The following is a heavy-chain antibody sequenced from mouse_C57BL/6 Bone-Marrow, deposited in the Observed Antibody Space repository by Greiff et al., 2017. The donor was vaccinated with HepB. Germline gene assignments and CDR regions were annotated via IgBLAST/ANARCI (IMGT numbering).Heavy chain of an antibody. D-gene: IGHD1-1*01. CDR3: AREGTTVVALSYWYFDV. V-gene: IGHV1-81*01. CDR2: IYPRSGNT. J-gene: IGHJ1*03. Sequence: QVQLKQSGAELARPGASVKLSCKASGYTFTSYGISWVKQRTGQGLEWIGEIYPRSGNTYYNEKFKGKATLTADKSSSTAYMELRSLTSEDSAVYFCAREGTTVVALSYWYFDVWGTGTTVTVSS. CDR1: GYTFTSYG.